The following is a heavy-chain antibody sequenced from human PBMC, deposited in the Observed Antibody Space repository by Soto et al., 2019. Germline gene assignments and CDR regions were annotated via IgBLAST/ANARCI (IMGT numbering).Heavy chain of an antibody. CDR2: IIPILGIA. V-gene: IGHV1-69*08. D-gene: IGHD6-19*01. CDR3: AREDSAVACQDVWEY. J-gene: IGHJ4*02. CDR1: GGTFSSYT. Sequence: QVQLVQSGAEVKKPGSSVKVSCKASGGTFSSYTISWVRQAPGQGLEWRGRIIPILGIANYAQKLQGRVTITADKSTSKAYMELSSLRSDDTAVYYCAREDSAVACQDVWEYWGQGTLVTVSS.